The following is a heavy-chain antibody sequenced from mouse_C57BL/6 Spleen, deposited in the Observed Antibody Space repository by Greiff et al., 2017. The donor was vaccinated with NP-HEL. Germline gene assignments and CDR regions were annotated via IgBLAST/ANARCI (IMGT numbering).Heavy chain of an antibody. CDR2: IDPEDGET. CDR3: ARHYYGSSYDWYFDV. J-gene: IGHJ1*03. D-gene: IGHD1-1*01. V-gene: IGHV14-2*01. CDR1: GFNIKDYY. Sequence: EVKLMESGAELVKPGASVKLSCTASGFNIKDYYMHWVKQRTEQGLEWIGRIDPEDGETKYAPKFQGKATITADKSSNTAYLQLSSLTSEDTAVYYCARHYYGSSYDWYFDVWGTGTTVTVSS.